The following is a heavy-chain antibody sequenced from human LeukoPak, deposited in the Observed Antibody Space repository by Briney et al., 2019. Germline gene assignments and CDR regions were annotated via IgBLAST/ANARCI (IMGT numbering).Heavy chain of an antibody. CDR3: ARQISSASVAFDY. Sequence: SETLSLTCTVSGGSMSSYYWSWIRQPPGKGLEWIGYIYYSGSTNYNPSLMGRVTILVDTSKNQFSLRLTSVTAADTAVYYCARQISSASVAFDYWGQGALVTVSS. D-gene: IGHD6-6*01. V-gene: IGHV4-59*01. CDR1: GGSMSSYY. J-gene: IGHJ4*02. CDR2: IYYSGST.